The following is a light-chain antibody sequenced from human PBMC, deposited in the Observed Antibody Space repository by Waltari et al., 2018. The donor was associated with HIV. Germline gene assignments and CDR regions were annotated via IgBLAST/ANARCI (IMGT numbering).Light chain of an antibody. CDR3: CSYTSGSTHV. Sequence: QSALTHPASLSGSPGQSLTISCSGFRSDIGDYNYVCWYQQNQGKVPKLIIYDVKYRPSGVSNRFSGSKSNSAAFLNISGLQTEDEAVYHCCSYTSGSTHVFGTGTEVTVL. CDR2: DVK. CDR1: RSDIGDYNY. V-gene: IGLV2-14*03. J-gene: IGLJ1*01.